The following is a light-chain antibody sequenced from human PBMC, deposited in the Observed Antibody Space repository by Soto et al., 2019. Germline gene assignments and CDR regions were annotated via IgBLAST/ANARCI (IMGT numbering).Light chain of an antibody. V-gene: IGKV3-20*01. Sequence: EIVLTQSPDTVSVSPGERVTLSCRASQNIFSNYLAWYQQKPGQAPRLLIYGASTRATGIADRFSGGGSGTDFTLNISRLEPEDFAVYHCQQYGRSWTFRQGTKVDIX. CDR3: QQYGRSWT. CDR1: QNIFSNY. J-gene: IGKJ1*01. CDR2: GAS.